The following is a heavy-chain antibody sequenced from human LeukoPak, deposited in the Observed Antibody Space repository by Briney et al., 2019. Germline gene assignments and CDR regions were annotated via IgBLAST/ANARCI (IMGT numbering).Heavy chain of an antibody. CDR1: GGSMSSGSYY. Sequence: SQTLSLTCTVSGGSMSSGSYYWSWIRQPAGKGLEWIGRIYTSGSTNYNPSLKSRVTISVDTSKNQFSLKLSSVTAADTAVYYCARTIQPERYSSSGYGYFQHWGQGTLVTVSS. V-gene: IGHV4-61*02. CDR3: ARTIQPERYSSSGYGYFQH. D-gene: IGHD6-13*01. J-gene: IGHJ1*01. CDR2: IYTSGST.